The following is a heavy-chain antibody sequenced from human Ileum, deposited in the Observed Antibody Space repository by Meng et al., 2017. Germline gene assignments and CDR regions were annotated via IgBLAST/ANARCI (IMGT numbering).Heavy chain of an antibody. D-gene: IGHD3-9*01. Sequence: VQRRQWGAGLLKPSETLSLTCAVYDGSLGGYYLSWIRQPPRKGLEWVGEIQPGGSTSYNPSLQSRVTIAVDTSKNQFSVTLSSVSAADTAVYYCATGVDWAKSGNIWGQGTLVTVSS. CDR2: IQPGGST. CDR3: ATGVDWAKSGNI. CDR1: DGSLGGYY. J-gene: IGHJ4*02. V-gene: IGHV4-34*01.